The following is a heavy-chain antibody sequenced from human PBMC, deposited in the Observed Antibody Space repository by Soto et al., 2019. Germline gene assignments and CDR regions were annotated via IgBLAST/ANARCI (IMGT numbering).Heavy chain of an antibody. CDR1: GFTFSSYA. Sequence: EVQLLESGGGLVQPGGSLRLSCAPSGFTFSSYAMSWVRQAPGKGLEWVSAISGSGGSRYYADSVKGRFTISRDTSKNTLYLQMNRLRAEDTAVYYCAKAYSSGWPYYFDYWGQGTLVTVSS. V-gene: IGHV3-23*01. CDR2: ISGSGGSR. D-gene: IGHD6-19*01. CDR3: AKAYSSGWPYYFDY. J-gene: IGHJ4*02.